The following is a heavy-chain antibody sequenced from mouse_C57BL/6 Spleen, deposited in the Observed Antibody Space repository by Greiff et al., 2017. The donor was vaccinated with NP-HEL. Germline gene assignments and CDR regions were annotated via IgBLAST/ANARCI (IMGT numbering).Heavy chain of an antibody. J-gene: IGHJ4*01. Sequence: QVTLKVSGPGILQSSQTLSLTCSFSGFSLSTSGMGVSWIRQPSGKGLEWLAHIYWDDANRHNPPLKSRPPISKDTTRNQVFLKSTSVDTADTATYYCARRITTVVANYAMDYWGQGTSVTVSS. V-gene: IGHV8-12*01. CDR1: GFSLSTSGMG. D-gene: IGHD1-1*01. CDR2: IYWDDAN. CDR3: ARRITTVVANYAMDY.